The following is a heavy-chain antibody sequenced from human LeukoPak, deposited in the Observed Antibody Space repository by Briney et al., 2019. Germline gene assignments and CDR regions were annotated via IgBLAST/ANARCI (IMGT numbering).Heavy chain of an antibody. V-gene: IGHV3-30*02. CDR1: GFTFNSYG. CDR2: IRFDGGNN. Sequence: GGSLRLSCAASGFTFNSYGIHWVRQAPGKGLEWVAFIRFDGGNNYYADSVKGRFTISRDNSKNTLYLQMNSLRAEDTAVYYCAKDGGGYYPYYYYMDVWGKGTTVTISS. CDR3: AKDGGGYYPYYYYMDV. D-gene: IGHD3-22*01. J-gene: IGHJ6*03.